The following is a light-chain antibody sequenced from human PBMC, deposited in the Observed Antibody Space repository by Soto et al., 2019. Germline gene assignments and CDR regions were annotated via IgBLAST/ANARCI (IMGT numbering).Light chain of an antibody. CDR3: QQYGSSPPRYT. V-gene: IGKV3-20*01. CDR2: GAS. CDR1: QSVSSSY. J-gene: IGKJ2*01. Sequence: EIVLTQSPGTLSLSPGERATLSCRASQSVSSSYLAWYQQTPGQAPRLLIYGASSRATGIPDRFSGSGSGTKFTLTISRLEPEDFAVYYCQQYGSSPPRYTFGQGTKLPIK.